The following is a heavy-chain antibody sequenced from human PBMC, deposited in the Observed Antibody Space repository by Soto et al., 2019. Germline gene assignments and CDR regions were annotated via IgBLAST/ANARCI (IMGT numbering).Heavy chain of an antibody. CDR2: IHSRSGIT. CDR3: ARPGDAYGLDV. CDR1: GASITRSSYY. Sequence: QLQLHESGPGLVKPSETLSLTCSVSGASITRSSYYWAWIRQPPGKGLEWIASIHSRSGITYYDPSLKGRVLISVDTSKNHVYLNLSSVTAADTAVYDCARPGDAYGLDVCGQGTTVTVSS. V-gene: IGHV4-39*01. D-gene: IGHD2-21*02. J-gene: IGHJ6*02.